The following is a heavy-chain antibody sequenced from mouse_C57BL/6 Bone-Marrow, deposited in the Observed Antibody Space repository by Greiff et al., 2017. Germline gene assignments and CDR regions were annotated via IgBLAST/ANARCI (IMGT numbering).Heavy chain of an antibody. V-gene: IGHV1-81*01. D-gene: IGHD1-1*01. CDR3: ARLDYYGSSSFAY. CDR2: IYPRSGNT. Sequence: VQLQESGAELARPGASVKLSCKASGYTFTSYGISWVKQRTGQGLEWIGEIYPRSGNTYYNEKFKGKATLTADNSSSTAYMELRSLTSEDSAVYFCARLDYYGSSSFAYWGQGTLVTVSA. CDR1: GYTFTSYG. J-gene: IGHJ3*01.